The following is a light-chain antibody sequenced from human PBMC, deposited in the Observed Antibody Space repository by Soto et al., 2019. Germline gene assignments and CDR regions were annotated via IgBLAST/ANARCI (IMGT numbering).Light chain of an antibody. CDR2: GNI. CDR1: SSNIGAGYD. Sequence: QSVLTQPPSVSGAPGQRVTISCTGSSSNIGAGYDVHWYQQVPGTAPKLLIYGNINRPSGVPDRFSGSKSGTSASLAITGLQAEDEADYYCQSYDSSLSGSMVFGGGTKLTVL. V-gene: IGLV1-40*01. J-gene: IGLJ2*01. CDR3: QSYDSSLSGSMV.